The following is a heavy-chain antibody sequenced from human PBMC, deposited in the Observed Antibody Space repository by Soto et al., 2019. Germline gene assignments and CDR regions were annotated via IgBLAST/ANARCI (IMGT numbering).Heavy chain of an antibody. D-gene: IGHD3-10*01. V-gene: IGHV2-5*02. CDR2: IYWDDDK. CDR3: AHTYYYYAPVPFDY. J-gene: IGHJ4*02. CDR1: GFSLSTSGVG. Sequence: PTLVNPTQTLTLTCTFSGFSLSTSGVGVGWIRQPPGKALEWLALIYWDDDKRYSPSLKSRLTITKDTSKNQVVLTMTNMDPVDTATYYCAHTYYYYAPVPFDYWAREPWSPSPQ.